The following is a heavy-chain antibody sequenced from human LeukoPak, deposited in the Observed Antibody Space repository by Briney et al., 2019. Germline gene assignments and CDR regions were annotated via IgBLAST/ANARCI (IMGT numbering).Heavy chain of an antibody. D-gene: IGHD4-17*01. CDR2: IHPSGGST. V-gene: IGHV1-46*01. Sequence: ASVKVSCKASGYTFTSYFMHWVRQAPGQGLEWMGIIHPSGGSTSYAQKFQGRVTMTRDTSTSTVYMELSSLRSEDTAVYYCARAHLHYGDSIDDLYYWGQGTLVTVSS. J-gene: IGHJ4*02. CDR3: ARAHLHYGDSIDDLYY. CDR1: GYTFTSYF.